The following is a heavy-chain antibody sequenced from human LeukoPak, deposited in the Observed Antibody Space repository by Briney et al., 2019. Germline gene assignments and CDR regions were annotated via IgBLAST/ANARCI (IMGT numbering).Heavy chain of an antibody. CDR3: ARGEATVTIPGDDY. V-gene: IGHV1-18*01. Sequence: ASVKVSCKASGYTFTSYGISWVRQAPGQGLEWMGWISAYDGNTNYAQKLQGRVTMTTDTSTSTAYMELRSLRSDDTAVYYCARGEATVTIPGDDYWGQGTLVTVSS. CDR1: GYTFTSYG. J-gene: IGHJ4*02. D-gene: IGHD4-11*01. CDR2: ISAYDGNT.